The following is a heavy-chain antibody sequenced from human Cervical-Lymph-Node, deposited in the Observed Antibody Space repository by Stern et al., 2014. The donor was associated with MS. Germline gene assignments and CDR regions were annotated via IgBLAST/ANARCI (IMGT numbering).Heavy chain of an antibody. CDR3: ARESTGNDAFDI. V-gene: IGHV4-59*01. D-gene: IGHD5/OR15-5a*01. CDR1: GGSISSYY. CDR2: IYYSGST. Sequence: QLQLQESGPGLVKPSETLSLTCTVSGGSISSYYWSWIWESRGKGLEWIGYIYYSGSTNYNPSLKSRVTISVDTSKNQFSLKLSSVTAADTAVYYCARESTGNDAFDIWGQGTMVTVSS. J-gene: IGHJ3*02.